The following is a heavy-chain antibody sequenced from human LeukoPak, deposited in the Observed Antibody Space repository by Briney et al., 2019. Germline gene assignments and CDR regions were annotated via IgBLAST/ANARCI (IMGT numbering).Heavy chain of an antibody. CDR2: IYSSGST. D-gene: IGHD2-15*01. J-gene: IGHJ5*02. CDR3: ARQGGYCSGDSCYTWFDA. Sequence: SETLSLTCTVSGGSISSGGYYWSWIRQHQGKGLEWIGYIYSSGSTNYNPSLKSRVTISVDTSKNQFSLKLSSVTAADTAVYYCARQGGYCSGDSCYTWFDAWGQGTLVTVSS. V-gene: IGHV4-61*08. CDR1: GGSISSGGYY.